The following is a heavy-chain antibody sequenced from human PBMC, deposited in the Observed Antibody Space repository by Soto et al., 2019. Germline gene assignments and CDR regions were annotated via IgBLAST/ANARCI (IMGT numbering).Heavy chain of an antibody. Sequence: SETLSLTCTFSGGSISSGGYYWSWIRQHPGKGLEWIGYIYYSGSTYYNPSLKSRVTISVDTSKNQFSLKLGSVTAADTAVYYCARDLGAVAGEPERSWFEPWGQGPLVTVSS. D-gene: IGHD6-19*01. CDR3: ARDLGAVAGEPERSWFEP. J-gene: IGHJ5*02. V-gene: IGHV4-31*03. CDR1: GGSISSGGYY. CDR2: IYYSGST.